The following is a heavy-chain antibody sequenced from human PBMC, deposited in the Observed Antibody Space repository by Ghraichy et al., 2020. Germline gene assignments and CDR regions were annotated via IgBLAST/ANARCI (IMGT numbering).Heavy chain of an antibody. CDR3: AREISIAALGGFDY. CDR2: IYYSGST. CDR1: GGSISSGDYY. Sequence: TLSLTCTVSGGSISSGDYYWSWIRQPPGKGLEWIGYIYYSGSTYYNPSLKSRVTISVDTSKNQFSLKLSSVTAADTAVYYCAREISIAALGGFDYWGQGTLVTVSS. V-gene: IGHV4-30-4*01. D-gene: IGHD6-6*01. J-gene: IGHJ4*02.